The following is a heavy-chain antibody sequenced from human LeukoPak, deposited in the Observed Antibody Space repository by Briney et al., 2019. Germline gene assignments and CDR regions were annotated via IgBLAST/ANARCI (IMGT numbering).Heavy chain of an antibody. CDR3: ARTYYDSSGYYLFDY. V-gene: IGHV4-59*01. J-gene: IGHJ4*02. Sequence: SETLSLTCTVSGGSISSYYWSWIRQPPGKGLEWIGYIYYSGSTNYNPSLKSRVTISVETSKNQFSLKLSSVTAADTAVYYCARTYYDSSGYYLFDYWGQGTLVTVSS. CDR1: GGSISSYY. CDR2: IYYSGST. D-gene: IGHD3-22*01.